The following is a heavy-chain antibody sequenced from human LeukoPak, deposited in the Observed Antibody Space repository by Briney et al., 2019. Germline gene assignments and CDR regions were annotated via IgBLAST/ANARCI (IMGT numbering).Heavy chain of an antibody. J-gene: IGHJ4*02. CDR3: ARVHDFWSFDY. V-gene: IGHV3-21*01. CDR1: GFTFSSYS. D-gene: IGHD3-3*01. Sequence: GGSLRLSCAASGFTFSSYSMNWLRQAPGKGREWVSSITSSSGYIYYADSVKGRFTISRDNAKNSLYLQMNSLRAEDTAVYYCARVHDFWSFDYWGQGTLVTVSS. CDR2: ITSSSGYI.